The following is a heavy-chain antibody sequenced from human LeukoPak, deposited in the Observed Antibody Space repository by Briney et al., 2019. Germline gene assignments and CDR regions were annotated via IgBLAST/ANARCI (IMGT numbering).Heavy chain of an antibody. Sequence: GGSLRLSCAASGFTFDDYAMHWVRQAPGKGLEWVSGISWNSGSIGYADSVKGRFTISRDNAKNSLYLQMNSLRAEDTALYYCALLAVAGTSPKSYGMDVWGQGTTVPVSS. CDR3: ALLAVAGTSPKSYGMDV. V-gene: IGHV3-9*01. CDR1: GFTFDDYA. D-gene: IGHD6-19*01. J-gene: IGHJ6*02. CDR2: ISWNSGSI.